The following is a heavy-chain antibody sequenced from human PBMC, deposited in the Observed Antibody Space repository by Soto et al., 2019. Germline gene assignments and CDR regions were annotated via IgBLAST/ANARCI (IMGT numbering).Heavy chain of an antibody. D-gene: IGHD2-8*01. J-gene: IGHJ5*02. CDR3: ARGVLA. CDR2: ISPSGSP. Sequence: SETLSLTCSVSGGSVNSGGYSWSWIRQPPGKGLEWIGFISPSGSPAYNPSLKSRVTISVDRSNNQISLELSSVTAADTAVYYCARGVLAWGPGTLVTVS. CDR1: GGSVNSGGYS. V-gene: IGHV4-30-2*01.